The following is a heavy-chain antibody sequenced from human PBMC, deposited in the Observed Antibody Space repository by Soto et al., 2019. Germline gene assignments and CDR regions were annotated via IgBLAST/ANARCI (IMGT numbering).Heavy chain of an antibody. D-gene: IGHD5-12*01. Sequence: ASVKVSCKTSGDSFNDYYIHWVRQAPGQGLEWMGWINPNGGVTKYAQKFQGRVAVTRDTSIRTVYMELSSLRSDDTAVYYCARESGGATATLDYYYFYMDVWGKGTTVTVSS. CDR3: ARESGGATATLDYYYFYMDV. CDR2: INPNGGVT. CDR1: GDSFNDYY. J-gene: IGHJ6*03. V-gene: IGHV1-2*02.